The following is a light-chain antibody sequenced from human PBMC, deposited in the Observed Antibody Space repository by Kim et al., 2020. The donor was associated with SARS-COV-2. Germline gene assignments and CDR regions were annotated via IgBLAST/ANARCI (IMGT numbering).Light chain of an antibody. CDR3: QTRGTGNVV. J-gene: IGLJ2*01. Sequence: ASVKLTCTLSSGHSSYAIAWHQQQPEKGPRYLMKLNSDGSHSKGDGIPDRFSGSSSGAERYLTIASLQSEDEADYYCQTRGTGNVVFGGGTQLTVL. V-gene: IGLV4-69*01. CDR1: SGHSSYA. CDR2: LNSDGSH.